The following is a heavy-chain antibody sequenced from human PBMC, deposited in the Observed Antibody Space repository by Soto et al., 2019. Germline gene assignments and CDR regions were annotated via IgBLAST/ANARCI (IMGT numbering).Heavy chain of an antibody. CDR1: GFTFSSYA. J-gene: IGHJ3*02. V-gene: IGHV3-23*01. D-gene: IGHD6-19*01. Sequence: GGSLRLSCAASGFTFSSYAMSWVRQAPGKGLEWVSAISGSGGSTYYADSVKGRFTISRDNSKNTLYLQMNSLRAEDTAVYYCATHSGWYQYAFDIWGQGTMVTVSS. CDR3: ATHSGWYQYAFDI. CDR2: ISGSGGST.